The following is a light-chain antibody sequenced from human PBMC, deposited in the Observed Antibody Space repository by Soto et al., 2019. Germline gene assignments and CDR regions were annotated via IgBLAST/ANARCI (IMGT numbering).Light chain of an antibody. CDR3: QQSGSSLWT. CDR2: DTS. V-gene: IGKV3-20*01. Sequence: EIVLTQSPGTLSLSPGQRATLSCRASQSIGSDSLAWYQQKPGQAPRLLIYDTSTRATGIPDRFGGSGSGTDFTLTISRLEPEDFAVYSCQQSGSSLWTFDQGTKVEIK. J-gene: IGKJ1*01. CDR1: QSIGSDS.